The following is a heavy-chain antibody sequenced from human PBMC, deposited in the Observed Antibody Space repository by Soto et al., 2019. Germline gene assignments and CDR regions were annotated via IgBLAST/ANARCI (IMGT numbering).Heavy chain of an antibody. V-gene: IGHV3-53*01. Sequence: EVKLVESGGGLMSPGGSLRLSCAASGFSVGGNHLTWVRQAPGKGLEWVAVIHTSGDTYYADSVQGRFTISRDNSKNTVYLQMNSLRVRDTAMYFCARGVNDDSWGQGTLVTVSS. CDR3: ARGVNDDS. CDR1: GFSVGGNH. CDR2: IHTSGDT. D-gene: IGHD2-8*01. J-gene: IGHJ4*02.